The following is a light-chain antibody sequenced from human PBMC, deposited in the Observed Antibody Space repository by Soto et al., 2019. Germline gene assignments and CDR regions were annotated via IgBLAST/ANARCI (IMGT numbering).Light chain of an antibody. CDR3: QQSYRSPIT. V-gene: IGKV1-39*01. CDR2: GAS. CDR1: QSISAY. J-gene: IGKJ5*01. Sequence: DIQMTQSPSSLSASVGDRVTITCRASQSISAYLNWYQQKPGKAPKLLIYGASSLQSGVPSRFSGSGSGTHFTITISSLQPEDFATYYCQQSYRSPITLGQGTRLEIK.